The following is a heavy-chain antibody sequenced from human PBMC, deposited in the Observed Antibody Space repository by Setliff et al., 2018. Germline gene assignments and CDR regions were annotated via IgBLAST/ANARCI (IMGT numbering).Heavy chain of an antibody. CDR3: VRDSPIRLGVLHS. Sequence: GESLKISCAGSRSTCSGDDMNWVRQAPGKGLEWISYINTGDDIIYYAPSVKGRFTISRDNAKNSLFLQMNSLRADDTAVDYCVRDSPIRLGVLHSWGQGTLVTVSS. J-gene: IGHJ4*02. V-gene: IGHV3-48*03. D-gene: IGHD2-8*02. CDR2: INTGDDII. CDR1: RSTCSGDD.